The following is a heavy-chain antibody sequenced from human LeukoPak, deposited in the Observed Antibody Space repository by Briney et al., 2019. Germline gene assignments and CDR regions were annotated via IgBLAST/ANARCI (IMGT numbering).Heavy chain of an antibody. CDR2: IYYSGST. J-gene: IGHJ6*04. Sequence: SETLSLTCTVSGGSISSYYWSWIRQPPGKGLEWIGYIYYSGSTNYNPSLKSRVTISVDTSKNQFSLKLSSVTAADTAVYYCARERGSYNVDVWGKGTTVTVSS. CDR3: ARERGSYNVDV. D-gene: IGHD1-26*01. CDR1: GGSISSYY. V-gene: IGHV4-59*01.